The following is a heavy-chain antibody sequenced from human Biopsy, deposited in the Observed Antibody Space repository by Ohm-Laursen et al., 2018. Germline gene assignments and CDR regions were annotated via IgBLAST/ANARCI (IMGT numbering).Heavy chain of an antibody. CDR2: ISYNERI. V-gene: IGHV4-31*02. J-gene: IGHJ2*01. D-gene: IGHD6-19*01. CDR3: VREPKAGTAEAWYFDL. Sequence: SQTLSLTWSVSGASVKTSGYFWAWIRQRPGKGPEWIGYISYNERIHYNPSLTSRLAISFDTPTNRISLQLRSVSVADTAVYYCVREPKAGTAEAWYFDLWGRGSPITVPS. CDR1: GASVKTSGYF.